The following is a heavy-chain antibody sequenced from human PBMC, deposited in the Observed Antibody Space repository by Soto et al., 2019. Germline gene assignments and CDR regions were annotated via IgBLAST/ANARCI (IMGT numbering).Heavy chain of an antibody. Sequence: EVLLVESGGGLVKPGGSLRLSCAASGFPFSSYSMNWVRQAPGKGLEWVSAISSTGTYMYEADSVKGRFTISRDNAKHSIYLQMTGLRAEYTGVYDWARAWDYASGTRNLGDYWGQRALVTVSS. D-gene: IGHD3-10*01. CDR1: GFPFSSYS. V-gene: IGHV3-21*01. CDR2: ISSTGTYM. CDR3: ARAWDYASGTRNLGDY. J-gene: IGHJ4*02.